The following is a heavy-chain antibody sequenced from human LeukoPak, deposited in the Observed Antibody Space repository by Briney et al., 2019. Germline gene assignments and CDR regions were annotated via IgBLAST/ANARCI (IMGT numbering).Heavy chain of an antibody. V-gene: IGHV3-48*01. D-gene: IGHD1-14*01. CDR2: ISSDSGTR. CDR3: ARAAQPGFDP. J-gene: IGHJ5*02. CDR1: GLTFSTYS. Sequence: GGSLRLSCGASGLTFSTYSMNWVRQAPGKGVEGVSYISSDSGTRYYADSVKGRFTISRDNAKNSLYLQMNSLRAEDTAVYYCARAAQPGFDPWGQGTLVTVSS.